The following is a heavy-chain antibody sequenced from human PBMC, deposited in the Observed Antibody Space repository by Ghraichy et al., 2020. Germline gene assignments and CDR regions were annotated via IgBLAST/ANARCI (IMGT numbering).Heavy chain of an antibody. D-gene: IGHD1-14*01. CDR2: MYFTGTT. V-gene: IGHV4-4*07. J-gene: IGHJ5*02. CDR1: GGSITGYY. CDR3: ARDRRHRVQDTWFDP. Sequence: SETLSLTCTVSGGSITGYYWNWIRQSSGKGLEWVARMYFTGTTNYNPSLKDRVTMSVDASKSQFSLRMTSVTAADSGVYYCARDRRHRVQDTWFDPWGHGTLVIVSS.